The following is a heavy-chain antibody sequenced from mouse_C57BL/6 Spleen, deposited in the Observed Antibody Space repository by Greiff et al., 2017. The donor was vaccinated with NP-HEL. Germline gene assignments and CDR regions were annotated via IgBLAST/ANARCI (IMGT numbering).Heavy chain of an antibody. CDR3: ARSKALTLGWYIDV. D-gene: IGHD4-1*01. CDR1: GYSFTDYN. J-gene: IGHJ1*03. Sequence: EVKLKESGPELVKPGASVKISCKASGYSFTDYNMNWVKQGNGKSLEWIGVINPNYGTTSYNQTFKGKATLTVDQSSSTAYMQLNSQTSEDSAVYYCARSKALTLGWYIDVWGKGTTVTVSS. CDR2: INPNYGTT. V-gene: IGHV1-39*01.